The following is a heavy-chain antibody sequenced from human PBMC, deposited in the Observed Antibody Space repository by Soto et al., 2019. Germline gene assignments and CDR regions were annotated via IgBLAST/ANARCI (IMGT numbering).Heavy chain of an antibody. J-gene: IGHJ4*02. V-gene: IGHV1-8*01. CDR2: MNPTSGNT. Sequence: ASVKVSCKASGYTFTSYDINWVRQATGQGLEWMGWMNPTSGNTGYAQKFQGRVTMTRNTSISTAYMELSSLRSEDTAVYYCARKYCSGGSCYNWQTFDSWGQGTPVTVSS. D-gene: IGHD2-15*01. CDR1: GYTFTSYD. CDR3: ARKYCSGGSCYNWQTFDS.